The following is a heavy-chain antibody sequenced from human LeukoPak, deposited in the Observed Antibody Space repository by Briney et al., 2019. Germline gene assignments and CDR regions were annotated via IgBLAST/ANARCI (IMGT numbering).Heavy chain of an antibody. J-gene: IGHJ4*02. CDR1: GGSFSSTNYF. D-gene: IGHD4-23*01. Sequence: SETLSLTCTVSGGSFSSTNYFWGWIRQPPGKGLEWIGYIYYSGSTNYNPSLKSRVTISVDTSKNQFSLKLSSVTAADTAVYYCAKGPYGGNDYWGQGTLVTVSS. CDR3: AKGPYGGNDY. CDR2: IYYSGST. V-gene: IGHV4-61*01.